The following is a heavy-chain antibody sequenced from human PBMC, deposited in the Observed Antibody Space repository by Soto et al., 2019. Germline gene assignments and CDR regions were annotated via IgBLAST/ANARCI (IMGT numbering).Heavy chain of an antibody. J-gene: IGHJ4*02. V-gene: IGHV4-59*08. CDR2: IYYSGST. CDR3: ASTSHDYGDYFDY. Sequence: LVILCPPRAVFGGPIGNFYRRWIPPPPRKGLEWIGYIYYSGSTNYNPSLKSRVTISVDTSKNQFSLKLSSVTAADTAVYYCASTSHDYGDYFDYWGQGTLVTVSS. D-gene: IGHD4-17*01. CDR1: GGPIGNFY.